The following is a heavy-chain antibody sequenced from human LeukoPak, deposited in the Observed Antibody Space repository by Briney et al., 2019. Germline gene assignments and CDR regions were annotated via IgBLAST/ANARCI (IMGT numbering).Heavy chain of an antibody. D-gene: IGHD5-24*01. CDR3: ARMDLEMAVLTLWYYFDY. V-gene: IGHV1-69*15. CDR2: IIPIFGTA. J-gene: IGHJ4*02. Sequence: SVKVSCKASGGTFSSYAISWVRQAPGQGLEWMGRIIPIFGTANYAQKFQGRVTITADESTSTAYMELSSLRSEDTAVYYCARMDLEMAVLTLWYYFDYWGQGTLVTVSS. CDR1: GGTFSSYA.